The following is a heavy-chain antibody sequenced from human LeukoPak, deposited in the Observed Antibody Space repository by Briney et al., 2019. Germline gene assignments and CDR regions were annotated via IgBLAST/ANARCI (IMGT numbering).Heavy chain of an antibody. D-gene: IGHD7-27*01. Sequence: SETLSLTCAVSGGSISSSNWWSWVRQPPGKGLEWIGEIYHSGGTNYNPSLKSRVTISVDNSKNQFSLKLSSVTAADTAVYYCARKPNWGLAPFDYWGQGTLVTVSS. CDR2: IYHSGGT. V-gene: IGHV4-4*02. CDR3: ARKPNWGLAPFDY. J-gene: IGHJ4*02. CDR1: GGSISSSNW.